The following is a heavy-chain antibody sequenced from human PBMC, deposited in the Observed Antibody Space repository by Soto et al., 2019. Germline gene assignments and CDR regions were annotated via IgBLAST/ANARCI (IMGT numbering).Heavy chain of an antibody. CDR1: GFTFSSYA. Sequence: GGSLRLSCAASGFTFSSYAMSWVRQAPGKGLEWVSAISGSGGSTYYADSVKGRFTISRDNSKNTLYLQMNSLRAEDTAVYYCAKVGLTIFGVVMISHDAFDIWGQGTMVTVSS. D-gene: IGHD3-3*01. CDR3: AKVGLTIFGVVMISHDAFDI. V-gene: IGHV3-23*01. CDR2: ISGSGGST. J-gene: IGHJ3*02.